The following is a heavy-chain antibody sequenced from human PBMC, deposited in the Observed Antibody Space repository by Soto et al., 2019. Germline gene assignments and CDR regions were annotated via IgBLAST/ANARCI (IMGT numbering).Heavy chain of an antibody. V-gene: IGHV1-69*06. CDR3: ARGEKIAVAGKLSVFDI. CDR1: GGTFTNYA. J-gene: IGHJ3*02. Sequence: SVKVSCKASGGTFTNYAFSWVRQAPGQGLEWMGGIIPIFGTPDYAQKFQGRVTMTGDTSTSTVYMELSSLRSEDTAVYYCARGEKIAVAGKLSVFDIWGQGTMVTVSS. D-gene: IGHD6-19*01. CDR2: IIPIFGTP.